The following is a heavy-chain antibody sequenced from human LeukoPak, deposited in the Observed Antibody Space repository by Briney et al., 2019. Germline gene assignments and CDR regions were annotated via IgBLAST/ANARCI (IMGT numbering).Heavy chain of an antibody. D-gene: IGHD3-10*01. J-gene: IGHJ4*02. Sequence: SETLSLTCAVYGGSFSGYYWSWIRQPPGKGLEWIGEINHSGSTNYNPSLKSRVTISVDTSKNQFSMKLSSVTAADTAVYYCARGLFHYYGSGSYKGHYDYWGQGTLVTVSS. CDR1: GGSFSGYY. CDR3: ARGLFHYYGSGSYKGHYDY. V-gene: IGHV4-34*01. CDR2: INHSGST.